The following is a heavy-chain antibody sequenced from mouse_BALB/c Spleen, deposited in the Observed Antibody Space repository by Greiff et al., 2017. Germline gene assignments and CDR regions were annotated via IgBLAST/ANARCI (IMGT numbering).Heavy chain of an antibody. CDR2: ISSGGST. J-gene: IGHJ3*01. V-gene: IGHV5-6-5*01. Sequence: EVQGVESGGGLVKPGGSLKLSCAASGFTFSSYAMSWVRQTPEKRLEWVASISSGGSTYYPDSVKGRFTISRDNARNILYLQMSSLRSEDTAMYYCARGPIYYDYDGFAYWGQGTLVTVSA. CDR1: GFTFSSYA. CDR3: ARGPIYYDYDGFAY. D-gene: IGHD2-4*01.